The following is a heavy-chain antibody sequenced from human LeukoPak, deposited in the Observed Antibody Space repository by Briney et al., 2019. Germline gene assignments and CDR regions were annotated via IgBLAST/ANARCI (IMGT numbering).Heavy chain of an antibody. CDR3: ARRNYYYDSSGYDY. CDR2: IYYSGST. J-gene: IGHJ4*02. Sequence: PSETLSLTCTVSGGSISSGDYYWSWIRQPPGKGLEWIGYIYYSGSTYYNPSLKSRVTISVDTSKNQFSLKLGSVTAADTAVYYCARRNYYYDSSGYDYWGQGTLVTVSS. D-gene: IGHD3-22*01. CDR1: GGSISSGDYY. V-gene: IGHV4-30-4*01.